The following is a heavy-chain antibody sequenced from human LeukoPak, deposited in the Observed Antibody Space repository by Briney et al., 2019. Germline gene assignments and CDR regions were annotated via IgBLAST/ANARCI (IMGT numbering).Heavy chain of an antibody. CDR2: MSYDGSDI. V-gene: IGHV3-30*14. CDR1: GFTFSRYA. Sequence: GGSLRLSCAASGFTFSRYAMHWVRQTPGKGLEWVAVMSYDGSDIYYADSVKGRFTISRDNSKNTLYLQKNSLRAEDTAVYYCASGYCSGGSCYVGGYWGQGTLVTVSS. J-gene: IGHJ4*02. CDR3: ASGYCSGGSCYVGGY. D-gene: IGHD2-15*01.